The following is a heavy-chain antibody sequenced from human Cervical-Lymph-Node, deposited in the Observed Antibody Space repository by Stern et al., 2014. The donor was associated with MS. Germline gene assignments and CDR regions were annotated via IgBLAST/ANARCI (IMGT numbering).Heavy chain of an antibody. V-gene: IGHV5-51*01. CDR2: IYPGDSDT. CDR1: GYSFTANW. Sequence: EDQLVESGAEVKKPGESLKLSCKGSGYSFTANWIAWVRQMPGKGLAWMGIIYPGDSDTRYSPSFQGQFTISADKSISTAYLQWSSLKASDTAMYYCARDYGDYAFDYWGQGTLVTVSS. CDR3: ARDYGDYAFDY. J-gene: IGHJ4*02. D-gene: IGHD4-17*01.